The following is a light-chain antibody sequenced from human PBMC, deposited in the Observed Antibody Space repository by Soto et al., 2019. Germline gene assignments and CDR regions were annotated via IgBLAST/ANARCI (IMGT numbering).Light chain of an antibody. CDR1: QSVSNNY. CDR2: GAS. CDR3: QQYGSSPPTWT. J-gene: IGKJ1*01. Sequence: EIVLTQSACTLSRSAGERATLSCGASQSVSNNYLAWYQQKPGQAPRLLIYGASNRATGIPDRFSGSGSGKDFTLNISRLEPEDFAVYYCQQYGSSPPTWTFGQGTKVDIK. V-gene: IGKV3-20*01.